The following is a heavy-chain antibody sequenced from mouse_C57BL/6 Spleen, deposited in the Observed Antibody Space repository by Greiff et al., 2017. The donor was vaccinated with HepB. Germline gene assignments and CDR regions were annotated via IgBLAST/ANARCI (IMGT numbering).Heavy chain of an antibody. CDR1: GFTFSNYW. Sequence: EVMLVESGGGLVQPGGSMKLSCVASGFTFSNYWMNWVRQSPEKGLEWVAQIRLKSDNYATHYAESVKGRFTISRDDSKSSVYLQMNNLRAEDTGIYYCTKTTVVAPDYWGQGTTLTVSS. D-gene: IGHD1-1*01. V-gene: IGHV6-3*01. CDR3: TKTTVVAPDY. J-gene: IGHJ2*01. CDR2: IRLKSDNYAT.